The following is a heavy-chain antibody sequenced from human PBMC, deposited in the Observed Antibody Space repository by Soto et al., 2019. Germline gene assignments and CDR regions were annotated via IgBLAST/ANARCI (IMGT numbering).Heavy chain of an antibody. V-gene: IGHV3-23*01. J-gene: IGHJ4*02. CDR3: AKGDSSWSYFDF. CDR1: GFTFSSYA. Sequence: EVQLLESGGGLVQPGGSLRLSCAASGFTFSSYAISWVRQAPGKGLEWVSIISGSGGGTYYADSVKGRFTISRDNSKNTLYLQVNSLRAEDTAVYYCAKGDSSWSYFDFWGQGTLVTVSS. CDR2: ISGSGGGT. D-gene: IGHD6-13*01.